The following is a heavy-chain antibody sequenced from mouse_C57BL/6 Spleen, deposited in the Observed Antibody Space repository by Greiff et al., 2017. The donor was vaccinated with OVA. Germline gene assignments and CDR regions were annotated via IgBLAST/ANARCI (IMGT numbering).Heavy chain of an antibody. Sequence: QVQLKESGPGLVAPSQSLSITCTVSGFSLTSYAISWVRQPPGKGLEWLGVLWTGGGTTYNSALKSRLSISKDNSKSQVFLKMNSLQTDDTARYYCARYGNFYAMDYWGQGTSVTVSS. V-gene: IGHV2-9-1*01. CDR3: ARYGNFYAMDY. D-gene: IGHD2-10*02. CDR1: GFSLTSYA. CDR2: LWTGGGT. J-gene: IGHJ4*01.